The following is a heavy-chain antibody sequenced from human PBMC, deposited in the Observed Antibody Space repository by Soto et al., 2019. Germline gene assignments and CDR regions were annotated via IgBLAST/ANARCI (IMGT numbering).Heavy chain of an antibody. CDR1: GFTVSSNY. V-gene: IGHV3-66*01. CDR3: ARDGYDSSGYYPEYFQH. D-gene: IGHD3-22*01. J-gene: IGHJ1*01. CDR2: IYSGGST. Sequence: PGGSLRLSCAASGFTVSSNYMSWVRQAPGKGLEWVSVIYSGGSTYYADSVKGRLTISRDNSKNTLYLQMNSLRAEDTAVYYCARDGYDSSGYYPEYFQHWGQGPLVTAPQ.